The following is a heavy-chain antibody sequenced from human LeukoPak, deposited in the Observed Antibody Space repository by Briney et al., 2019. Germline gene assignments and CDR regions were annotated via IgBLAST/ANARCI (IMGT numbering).Heavy chain of an antibody. D-gene: IGHD3-10*01. CDR1: GYTFTGYY. CDR3: ARDHSGTYYIDALDI. V-gene: IGHV1-2*02. Sequence: ASVKVSCKASGYTFTGYYIHWVRQAPGQGLEWMEWINPNSGGTNYTQKFQGRVTLTRDTSISSAYMELNRLRSDDTAVYYCARDHSGTYYIDALDIWGQGTMVTVSS. J-gene: IGHJ3*02. CDR2: INPNSGGT.